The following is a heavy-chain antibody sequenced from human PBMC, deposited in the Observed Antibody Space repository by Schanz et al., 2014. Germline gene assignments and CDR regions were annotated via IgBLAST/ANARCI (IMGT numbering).Heavy chain of an antibody. CDR3: VREESYYGAGSYRY. Sequence: QVQLVESGGGVVQPGRSLRLSCAASGFTFSSYGMHWVRQAPGKGLEWVSGISGSGGSTYYADSVKGRFSIPRDNSKNTLYLQMNSLRAEDTAVYYCVREESYYGAGSYRYWGPGTLVTVSS. CDR1: GFTFSSYG. V-gene: IGHV3-NL1*01. D-gene: IGHD3-10*01. J-gene: IGHJ4*02. CDR2: ISGSGGST.